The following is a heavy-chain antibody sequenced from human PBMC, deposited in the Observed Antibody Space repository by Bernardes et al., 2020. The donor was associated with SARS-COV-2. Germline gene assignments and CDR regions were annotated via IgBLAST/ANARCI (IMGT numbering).Heavy chain of an antibody. V-gene: IGHV3-23*01. CDR3: AKTPSSGWSSDYFDY. CDR1: GFTLSSCA. D-gene: IGHD6-19*01. Sequence: GYLRLSWVASGFTLSSCAMCWVRQAPGKGLEWVSLISNSGGTYYADSVQGRLTISRDNSKNTLYLEMYSLRAEDTATYYCAKTPSSGWSSDYFDYWGQGALVTVSS. CDR2: ISNSGGT. J-gene: IGHJ4*02.